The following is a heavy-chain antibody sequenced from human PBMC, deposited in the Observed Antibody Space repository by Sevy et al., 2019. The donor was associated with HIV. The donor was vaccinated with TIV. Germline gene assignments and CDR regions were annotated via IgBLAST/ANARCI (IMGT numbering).Heavy chain of an antibody. Sequence: ASVKVSCRTSGYTFTTYDINWVRQATGQGLEWMGWMNPSRGNTGSAQKFQGRLTMTRDTSTSTAYMELSSLESQDMAVYYCARRRGFGELLGLGYWGQRTLVTVSS. CDR3: ARRRGFGELLGLGY. J-gene: IGHJ4*02. CDR1: GYTFTTYD. D-gene: IGHD3-10*01. CDR2: MNPSRGNT. V-gene: IGHV1-8*01.